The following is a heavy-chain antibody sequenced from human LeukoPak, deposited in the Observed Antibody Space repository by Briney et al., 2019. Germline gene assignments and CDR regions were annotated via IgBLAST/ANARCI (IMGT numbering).Heavy chain of an antibody. J-gene: IGHJ4*02. CDR1: GFTFSNHW. D-gene: IGHD6-19*01. CDR3: ARGLQWLVHDY. Sequence: GGSLRLSCAASGFTFSNHWMSWLRQAPGKGLEWVANIEVDGSEKYYVDSVKGRFTISRDNAKNSMYLQMNSLRADDTAMYYCARGLQWLVHDYWGQGTLVTVSS. V-gene: IGHV3-7*01. CDR2: IEVDGSEK.